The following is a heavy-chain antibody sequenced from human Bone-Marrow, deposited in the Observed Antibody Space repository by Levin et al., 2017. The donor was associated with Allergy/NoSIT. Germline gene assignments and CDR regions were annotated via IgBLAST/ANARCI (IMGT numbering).Heavy chain of an antibody. CDR2: IWSDGINK. V-gene: IGHV3-33*01. CDR1: GFTFNTYG. Sequence: QTGGSLRLSCAASGFTFNTYGMHWVRQAPGKGLEWVAAIWSDGINKGYTDSVKGRFTISRDNIKNTLDLQMNSLRGDDTAVYYCARDSRGGEFYSWYFDLWGRGTLVTVSS. J-gene: IGHJ2*01. CDR3: ARDSRGGEFYSWYFDL. D-gene: IGHD2-21*01.